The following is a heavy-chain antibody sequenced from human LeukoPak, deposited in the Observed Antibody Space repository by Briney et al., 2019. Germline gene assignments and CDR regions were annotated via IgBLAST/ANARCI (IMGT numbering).Heavy chain of an antibody. J-gene: IGHJ4*02. V-gene: IGHV3-48*01. CDR2: ISGTSNSI. Sequence: PGGSLRLSCTVSGFTVSSNSWSRVRQAPGKGLEWVSYISGTSNSIYYADSVKGRFTISRDNAKNSLYLQMNSLRAEDTAVYYCARRFASWGQGTLVTVSS. CDR1: GFTVSSNS. CDR3: ARRFAS.